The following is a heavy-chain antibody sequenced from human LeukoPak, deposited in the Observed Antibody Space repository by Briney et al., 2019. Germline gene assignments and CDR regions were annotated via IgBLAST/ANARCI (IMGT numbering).Heavy chain of an antibody. D-gene: IGHD4-23*01. CDR3: ARGGGNLAFDI. V-gene: IGHV1-69*02. Sequence: SVEVSCKGSGGTFSSYTISWVRLAPGQGLEWMGRIIPILDIVNYAQDFQGRVTINADKSTSTAYMELSSLKSDDTAVYYCARGGGNLAFDIWGQGTMVTVSS. CDR2: IIPILDIV. J-gene: IGHJ3*02. CDR1: GGTFSSYT.